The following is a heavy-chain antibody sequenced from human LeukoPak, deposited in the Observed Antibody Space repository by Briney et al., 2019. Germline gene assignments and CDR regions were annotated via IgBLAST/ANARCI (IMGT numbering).Heavy chain of an antibody. CDR2: IYSTGNI. V-gene: IGHV4-59*11. CDR3: ARGNVNTAWNYFGMDV. Sequence: SETLSLTCTVSGGSISSHFWSWVRQPPGKGLELIAYIYSTGNINYNPSLKSRVSMSVDTSKNQFSLNLNSVTAADTAVYYRARGNVNTAWNYFGMDVWGQGTTVTVSS. CDR1: GGSISSHF. D-gene: IGHD5-18*01. J-gene: IGHJ6*02.